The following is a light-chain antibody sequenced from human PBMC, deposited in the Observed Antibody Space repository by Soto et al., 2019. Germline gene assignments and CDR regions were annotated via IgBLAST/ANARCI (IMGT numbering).Light chain of an antibody. J-gene: IGKJ3*01. CDR3: QQYNSYSPD. CDR2: KAS. Sequence: DIQMTQSPSTLSASVGDRVTITCRASQSISSWLAWYQQKPGKAPKLLIYKASSLESGVPSRFSGSGSGTEFTLTISSLQPDDFATYYCQQYNSYSPDFGPGTKVDIK. V-gene: IGKV1-5*03. CDR1: QSISSW.